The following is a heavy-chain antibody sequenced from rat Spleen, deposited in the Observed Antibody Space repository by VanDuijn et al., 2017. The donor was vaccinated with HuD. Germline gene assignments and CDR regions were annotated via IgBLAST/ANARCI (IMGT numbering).Heavy chain of an antibody. V-gene: IGHV5-25*01. CDR3: AARTSHYYVMDA. J-gene: IGHJ4*01. CDR1: GFTFSNYV. CDR2: ISTGGGNT. Sequence: EGQLVESGGGLVEPGRSLKLSCAASGFTFSNYVMDWVRQAPKKGLEWVASISTGGGNTYYPDSVKGRFTISRDNAKSTLYLQMNSLRSEDTATYYCAARTSHYYVMDAWGQGASVTVSS.